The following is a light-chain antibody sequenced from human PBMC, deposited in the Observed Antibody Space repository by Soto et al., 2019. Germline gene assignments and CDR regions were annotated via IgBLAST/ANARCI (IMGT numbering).Light chain of an antibody. CDR1: QSVSSN. V-gene: IGKV3-15*01. CDR2: GAY. Sequence: ELVRTQCAATMSVSPGERSTRSGGASQSVSSNLAWYQQKPGQAGRLLIYGAYTRATGITARFSGSGSGTEFTITISSLQSEDFAVYYCQQYNNWPPTFGQGTQVEIK. CDR3: QQYNNWPPT. J-gene: IGKJ1*01.